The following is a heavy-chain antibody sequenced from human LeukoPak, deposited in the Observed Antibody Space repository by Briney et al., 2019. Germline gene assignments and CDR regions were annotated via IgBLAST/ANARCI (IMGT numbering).Heavy chain of an antibody. CDR2: ISAYNGNT. Sequence: GASVKVSCKASGYTFINYGINWVRQAPGQGLEWMGWISAYNGNTNYAQSLQGRVTMTTDTSTSTVYMEMRSLTSDDTAVYYCARVHYDGTPKRAFDIWGQGTVVTVSS. D-gene: IGHD3-22*01. CDR3: ARVHYDGTPKRAFDI. CDR1: GYTFINYG. J-gene: IGHJ3*02. V-gene: IGHV1-18*01.